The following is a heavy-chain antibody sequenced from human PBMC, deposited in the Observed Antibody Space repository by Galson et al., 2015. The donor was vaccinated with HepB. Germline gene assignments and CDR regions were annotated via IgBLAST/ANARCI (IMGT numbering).Heavy chain of an antibody. CDR2: IIPIFGTA. Sequence: SVKVSCKASGGTFSSYAISWVRQAPGQGLEWMGGIIPIFGTANYAQKFQGRVTITADESTSTAYMELSSLRSEDTAVYYCARDGGITGTKGWFDPWGQGTLVTVSS. J-gene: IGHJ5*02. V-gene: IGHV1-69*13. D-gene: IGHD1-7*01. CDR1: GGTFSSYA. CDR3: ARDGGITGTKGWFDP.